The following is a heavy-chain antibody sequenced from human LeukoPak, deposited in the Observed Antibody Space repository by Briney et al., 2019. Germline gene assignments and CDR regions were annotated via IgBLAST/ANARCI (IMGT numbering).Heavy chain of an antibody. CDR2: ISGSGGST. CDR1: GFTFSSYA. J-gene: IGHJ4*02. V-gene: IGHV3-23*01. D-gene: IGHD3-22*01. CDR3: AKDEITWYYYDSSGYPFDY. Sequence: GGSLRLSCAASGFTFSSYAMSWVRQAPGKGLEWVSPISGSGGSTYYADSVRGRFTISRDNSKNTLYLQMNSLRAEDTAVYYCAKDEITWYYYDSSGYPFDYWGQGTLVTVSS.